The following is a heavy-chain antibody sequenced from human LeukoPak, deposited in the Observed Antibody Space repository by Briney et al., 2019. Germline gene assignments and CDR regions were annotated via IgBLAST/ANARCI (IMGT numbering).Heavy chain of an antibody. CDR3: ARGGSSGYQFDY. Sequence: PSETLSLTCTVSGGSISSYYWSWIRQPPGKGLERIGYIYYSGSTNYNPSLKSRVTISVDTSKNQFSLKLSSVTAADTAVYYCARGGSSGYQFDYWGQGTLVTVSS. J-gene: IGHJ4*02. CDR1: GGSISSYY. CDR2: IYYSGST. V-gene: IGHV4-59*01. D-gene: IGHD3-22*01.